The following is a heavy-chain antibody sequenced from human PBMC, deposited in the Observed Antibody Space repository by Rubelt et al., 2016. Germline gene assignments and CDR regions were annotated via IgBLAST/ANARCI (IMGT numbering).Heavy chain of an antibody. CDR3: AGRDKVKGEEGPVVYAAFEM. D-gene: IGHD2/OR15-2a*01. CDR2: ISAYNGNT. Sequence: QVQLVQSGAGVKKPGASMKVSCKASGYNFTTYGIHWVRQAPGQGLAWMGWISAYNGNTNYAQQLQGRVTMTTDTSTSTAYVELRSLGSDETAWYYCAGRDKVKGEEGPVVYAAFEMWGQGTMVTVSP. CDR1: GYNFTTYG. J-gene: IGHJ3*02. V-gene: IGHV1-18*01.